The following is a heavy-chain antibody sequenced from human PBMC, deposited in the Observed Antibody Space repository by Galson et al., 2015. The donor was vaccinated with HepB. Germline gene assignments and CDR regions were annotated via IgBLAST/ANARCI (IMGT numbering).Heavy chain of an antibody. CDR1: GYTFNKYG. Sequence: SVKASCKASGYTFNKYGISWVRQAPGQGLEWMGWISTKRGNTKHAQNFQGRVTMTTETSTNTAYMELRSLRSADTAVYYCARDVDWALDYWGQGTLVTVSS. J-gene: IGHJ4*02. V-gene: IGHV1-18*01. CDR3: ARDVDWALDY. D-gene: IGHD3-9*01. CDR2: ISTKRGNT.